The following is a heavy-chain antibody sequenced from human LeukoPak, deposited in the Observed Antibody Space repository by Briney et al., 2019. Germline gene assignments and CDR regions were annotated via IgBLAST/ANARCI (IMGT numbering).Heavy chain of an antibody. CDR3: ARRVRREYSSSSGRYFDY. J-gene: IGHJ4*02. D-gene: IGHD6-6*01. Sequence: PSETLSLTCTVSGGSISSYYWSWIRQPPGKGLEWIGYIYYSGSTNYNPSLRSRVTISVDTSKNQFSLKLSSVTAADTAVYYCARRVRREYSSSSGRYFDYWGQGTLVTVSS. CDR1: GGSISSYY. CDR2: IYYSGST. V-gene: IGHV4-59*12.